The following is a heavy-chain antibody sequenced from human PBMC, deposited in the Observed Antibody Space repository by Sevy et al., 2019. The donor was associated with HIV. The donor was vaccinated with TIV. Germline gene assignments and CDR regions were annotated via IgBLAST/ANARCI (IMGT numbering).Heavy chain of an antibody. CDR3: ARAGGDCYSKNECWFVS. Sequence: GGSLRLSCAASGFTFSAYSMNWVRQAPGKGLERVSYISSSSGTIYYADSVKGQFTISRDNAKSSLYLQMNGLRAEDTAVYYCARAGGDCYSKNECWFVSWGQGTLVTVSS. J-gene: IGHJ5*01. CDR2: ISSSSGTI. CDR1: GFTFSAYS. V-gene: IGHV3-48*01. D-gene: IGHD2-21*01.